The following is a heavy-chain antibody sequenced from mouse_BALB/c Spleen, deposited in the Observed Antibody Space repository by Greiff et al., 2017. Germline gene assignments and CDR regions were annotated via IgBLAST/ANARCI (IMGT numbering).Heavy chain of an antibody. CDR3: ARAGGSSYWYFDV. CDR2: IWAGGST. Sequence: VKLVESGPGLVAPSQSLSITCTVSGFSLTSYGVHWVRQPPGKGLEWLGVIWAGGSTNYNSALMSRLSISKDNSKSQVFLKMNSLQTDDTAMYYCARAGGSSYWYFDVWGAGTTVTVSS. CDR1: GFSLTSYG. J-gene: IGHJ1*01. D-gene: IGHD1-1*01. V-gene: IGHV2-9*02.